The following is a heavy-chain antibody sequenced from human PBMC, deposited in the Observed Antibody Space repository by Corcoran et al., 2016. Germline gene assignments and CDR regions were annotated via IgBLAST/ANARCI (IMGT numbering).Heavy chain of an antibody. CDR3: ARDWESTKLDY. V-gene: IGHV3-33*01. CDR2: IWYDGSNE. CDR1: GFTFRNHG. D-gene: IGHD3-16*01. J-gene: IGHJ4*02. Sequence: QVQLVESVGGVVQPGRSLRLSCAASGFTFRNHGMHWVRQAPGKGLEWVAVIWYDGSNEYYADSVKGRFTISRDNSRNTLYLQMSSLRAEDTAVYYCARDWESTKLDYWGQGTLVTVSS.